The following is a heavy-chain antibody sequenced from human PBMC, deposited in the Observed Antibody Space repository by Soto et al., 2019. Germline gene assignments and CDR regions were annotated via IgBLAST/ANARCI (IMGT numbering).Heavy chain of an antibody. CDR3: ARDRVITMVRGVASPEDYYYYYMDV. Sequence: GGSLSLSCAASGFTVSSNYMSWVRQAPGKGLEWVSVIYSGGSTYYADSVKGRFTISRDNSKNTLYLQMNSLRAEDTAVYYCARDRVITMVRGVASPEDYYYYYMDVWGKGTTVTVSS. CDR1: GFTVSSNY. CDR2: IYSGGST. J-gene: IGHJ6*03. D-gene: IGHD3-10*01. V-gene: IGHV3-66*01.